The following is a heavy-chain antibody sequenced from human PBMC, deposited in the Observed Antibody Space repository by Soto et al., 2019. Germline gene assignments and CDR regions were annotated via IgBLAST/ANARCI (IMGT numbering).Heavy chain of an antibody. V-gene: IGHV3-23*01. J-gene: IGHJ4*02. Sequence: EVQLLESGGGLVQPGGSLRLSCAASGLTFSSYAMSWVRQAPGKGLDWVSGITGSGDSKYYADSVKGRFTISRDNSKNTLYLQMNSLRAEDTAVYYCARDSWEGVSVTTLDYWGQGTLVTVSS. D-gene: IGHD4-17*01. CDR3: ARDSWEGVSVTTLDY. CDR1: GLTFSSYA. CDR2: ITGSGDSK.